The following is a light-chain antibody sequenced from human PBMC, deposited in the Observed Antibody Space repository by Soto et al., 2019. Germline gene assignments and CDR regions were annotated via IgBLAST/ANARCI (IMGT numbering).Light chain of an antibody. CDR3: QQYNSYPLN. Sequence: DIQMTQSPSTLSASVGDRVTITCRASQSISSWLAWYQQKPGKAPNLLIYKASSLESGVPSRFSGSGSGTEFTLTISSLQPDVFATYYCQQYNSYPLNFGGGTKVEIK. CDR1: QSISSW. J-gene: IGKJ4*01. CDR2: KAS. V-gene: IGKV1-5*03.